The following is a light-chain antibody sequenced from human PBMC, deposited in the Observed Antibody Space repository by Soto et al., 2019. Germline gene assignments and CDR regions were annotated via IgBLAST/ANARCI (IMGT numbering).Light chain of an antibody. CDR3: QKYDSGLTT. V-gene: IGKV1-27*01. J-gene: IGKJ3*01. CDR1: QDIDNY. Sequence: DIQMTQSPSSLSASVGDRVTITCRASQDIDNYLAWYQQKPGRAPKLLIYAASTLQSGVPSRFSGSGSGTDLKLTISSLQPEDVATYYCQKYDSGLTTCGPGTKVDIK. CDR2: AAS.